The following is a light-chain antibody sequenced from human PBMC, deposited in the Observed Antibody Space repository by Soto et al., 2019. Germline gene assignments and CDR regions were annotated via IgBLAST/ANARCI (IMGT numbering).Light chain of an antibody. CDR3: CSYAGSYTEV. Sequence: QSALTQPRSVSGYPGQSVTISCTGTSSDVGYYDYVSWYRQYPGKALTLLIYDVSKRPSGVPERFSGSKSGNTASLTIFGLQAEDEADYYCCSYAGSYTEVFGGGTKLTVL. CDR2: DVS. CDR1: SSDVGYYDY. J-gene: IGLJ2*01. V-gene: IGLV2-11*01.